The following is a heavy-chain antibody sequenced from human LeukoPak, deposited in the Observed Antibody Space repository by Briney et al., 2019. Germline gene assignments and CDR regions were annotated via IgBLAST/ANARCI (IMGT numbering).Heavy chain of an antibody. Sequence: MPSETLSLTCAVYGGSFSGYYWSWIRQPPGKGLEWIGEINHSGSTNYNPSLKSRVTISVDTSKNQFSLKLSSVTAADTAVYYCARAGFSMYHQWGQGTLVTVSS. CDR3: ARAGFSMYHQ. V-gene: IGHV4-34*01. CDR1: GGSFSGYY. CDR2: INHSGST. D-gene: IGHD2-2*01. J-gene: IGHJ4*02.